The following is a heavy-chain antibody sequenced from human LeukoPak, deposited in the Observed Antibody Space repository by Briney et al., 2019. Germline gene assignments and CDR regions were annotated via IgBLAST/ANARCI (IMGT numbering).Heavy chain of an antibody. CDR3: AKVYSSGSYWFDY. V-gene: IGHV3-30*18. Sequence: GPLRLSCAASGFTFSSYGMHWVRQAPGKGLEWVAVISYDGSNKYYADSVKGRFTISRDNSKNTLYLQMNSLRAEDTAVYYCAKVYSSGSYWFDYWGQGTLVTVSS. J-gene: IGHJ4*02. CDR2: ISYDGSNK. CDR1: GFTFSSYG. D-gene: IGHD1-26*01.